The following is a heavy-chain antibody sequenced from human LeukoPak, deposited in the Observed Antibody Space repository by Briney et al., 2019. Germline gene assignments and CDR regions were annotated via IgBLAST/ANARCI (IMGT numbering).Heavy chain of an antibody. CDR3: ATIQNTDYVWGSYRYNWFDP. V-gene: IGHV4-34*01. Sequence: SETLSLTCAVYGGSFSGYYWSWIRQPPGKVLEWIGEINHSGSTNYNPSLKSRVTISVDTSTNQFSLKLSSVTAADTAVYYCATIQNTDYVWGSYRYNWFDPWGQGNLVTVSS. CDR2: INHSGST. CDR1: GGSFSGYY. J-gene: IGHJ5*02. D-gene: IGHD3-16*02.